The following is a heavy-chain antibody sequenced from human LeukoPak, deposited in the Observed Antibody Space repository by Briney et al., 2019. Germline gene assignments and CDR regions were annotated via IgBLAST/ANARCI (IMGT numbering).Heavy chain of an antibody. CDR1: GGSISSGSYY. J-gene: IGHJ4*02. Sequence: PSETLSLTCTVSGGSISSGSYYWSWIRQPAGKGLEWIGRIYTSGSTNYNPSLKSRVTISVDTSKNQFSLKLSSVTAADTAVYYCARTYPTVYYFDYWGQGTLVTVSS. V-gene: IGHV4-61*02. CDR2: IYTSGST. CDR3: ARTYPTVYYFDY. D-gene: IGHD4-17*01.